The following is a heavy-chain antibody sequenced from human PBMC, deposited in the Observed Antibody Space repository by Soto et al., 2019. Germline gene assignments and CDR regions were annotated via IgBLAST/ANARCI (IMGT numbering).Heavy chain of an antibody. CDR3: ARRPASIVGATREH. Sequence: QLQLQESGPGLVKPSETLSLTCTISGGSISSSSYYWGWIRQPPGKGLEWIGSIYYSGSTYYNPSLKSRVTISVDTSKNQFSLKLSSVTAADTAVYYCARRPASIVGATREHWGKGTLVTVSS. V-gene: IGHV4-39*01. J-gene: IGHJ1*01. CDR2: IYYSGST. CDR1: GGSISSSSYY. D-gene: IGHD1-26*01.